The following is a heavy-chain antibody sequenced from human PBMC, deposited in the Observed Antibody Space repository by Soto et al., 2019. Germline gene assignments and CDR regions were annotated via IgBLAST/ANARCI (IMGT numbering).Heavy chain of an antibody. D-gene: IGHD3-16*01. V-gene: IGHV4-39*01. J-gene: IGHJ6*03. Sequence: SETLSLTCTVSGGSISSSSYYWGWIRQPPGKGLEWIGSIYYSGSTYYNPSLKSRVTISVDTSKNQFSLKLSSVTAADTAVYYCARGGFYYYYMDVWGKGTTVTVSS. CDR2: IYYSGST. CDR3: ARGGFYYYYMDV. CDR1: GGSISSSSYY.